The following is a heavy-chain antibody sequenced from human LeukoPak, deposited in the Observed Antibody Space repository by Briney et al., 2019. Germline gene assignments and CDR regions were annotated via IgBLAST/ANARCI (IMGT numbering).Heavy chain of an antibody. CDR1: GGSFSGYH. Sequence: PSETLSLTCAVYGGSFSGYHWSWIRQPPGKGLEWIGEINHSGSTNYNPSLKSRVTISVDTSKNQFSLKLTSVTAADTAVYYCARAPAHYYDSSGYHVNAFDIWGQGTMVTVSS. D-gene: IGHD3-22*01. CDR2: INHSGST. V-gene: IGHV4-34*01. CDR3: ARAPAHYYDSSGYHVNAFDI. J-gene: IGHJ3*02.